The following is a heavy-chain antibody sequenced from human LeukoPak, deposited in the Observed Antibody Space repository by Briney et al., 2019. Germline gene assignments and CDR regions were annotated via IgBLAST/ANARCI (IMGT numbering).Heavy chain of an antibody. J-gene: IGHJ4*02. CDR2: ISVYNGNT. CDR1: GYTLTELS. V-gene: IGHV1-18*01. Sequence: GASVKVSCKVSGYTLTELSMHWVRQAPGQGLEWMGWISVYNGNTKYAQKLQGRVTMTTETSTSTAYMELRSLRSDDTAVYYCAWFGSGSYYNRGWGQGTLVTVSS. D-gene: IGHD3-10*01. CDR3: AWFGSGSYYNRG.